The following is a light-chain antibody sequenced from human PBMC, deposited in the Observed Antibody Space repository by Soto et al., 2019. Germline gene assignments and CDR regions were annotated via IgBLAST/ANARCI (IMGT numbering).Light chain of an antibody. CDR1: SSDVGGYNY. Sequence: QSVLTQPASVSGSPGQSITISCTGTSSDVGGYNYVSWYQQHPGKAPKLMIYEVSNRPPGVSNRFSGSKSGNTASLTISGLQAEDESDYYCSSFTSSDTVVFGGGTKLTVL. V-gene: IGLV2-14*01. J-gene: IGLJ2*01. CDR3: SSFTSSDTVV. CDR2: EVS.